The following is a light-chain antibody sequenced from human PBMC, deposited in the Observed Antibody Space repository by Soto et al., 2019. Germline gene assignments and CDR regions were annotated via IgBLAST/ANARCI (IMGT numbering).Light chain of an antibody. CDR3: SSYTTIKTVI. J-gene: IGLJ2*01. Sequence: QSALAQPASVSGSPGQSITISCTGTSSDVGAYNYVSWYHQHHPGKAPELIIYDVTDRPSGVSTPFSGSKSGNTASLTISGLEAEDEGDYYCSSYTTIKTVIFGGGTQLTVL. CDR1: SSDVGAYNY. CDR2: DVT. V-gene: IGLV2-14*01.